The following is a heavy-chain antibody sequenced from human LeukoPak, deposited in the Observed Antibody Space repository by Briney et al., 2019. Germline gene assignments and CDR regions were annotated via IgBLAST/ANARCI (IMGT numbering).Heavy chain of an antibody. CDR3: ARDLTMTAEIPGG. V-gene: IGHV1-2*02. Sequence: ASVKVSCKASGYTFTGYYMHWVRRAPGQGLEWMGWINPNSGGTNYAQKFQGRVTMTRDTSISTAYMELSRLRSDDTAVYYCARDLTMTAEIPGGWGQGTLVTVSS. CDR1: GYTFTGYY. CDR2: INPNSGGT. D-gene: IGHD3-22*01. J-gene: IGHJ4*02.